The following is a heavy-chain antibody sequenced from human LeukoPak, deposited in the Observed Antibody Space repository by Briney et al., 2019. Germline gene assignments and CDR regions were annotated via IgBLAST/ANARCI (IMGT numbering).Heavy chain of an antibody. CDR1: GFTFDDYA. J-gene: IGHJ4*02. V-gene: IGHV3-9*01. CDR3: AKDIEALGFDWLHGNPFDY. CDR2: ISWNSGSI. Sequence: PGGSLRLSCAASGFTFDDYAMHWVRQAPGKGLEWVSGISWNSGSIGYADSVKGRFTISRDNAKNSLYLQMNSLRAEDTALYYCAKDIEALGFDWLHGNPFDYWGQGTLVTVSS. D-gene: IGHD3-9*01.